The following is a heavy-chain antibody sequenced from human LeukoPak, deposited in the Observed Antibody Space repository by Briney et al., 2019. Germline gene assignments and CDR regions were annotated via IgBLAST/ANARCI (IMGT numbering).Heavy chain of an antibody. Sequence: ASVKVSCKVSGYTLTALSMHWVRQAPGKGLEWMGGFDPEDGETIYAQKFQGRVTMTEDTSTDTAYMELSSLRSEDTAVYYCATDRFRNWNDRPYFDYWGQGTLVTVSS. CDR1: GYTLTALS. V-gene: IGHV1-24*01. J-gene: IGHJ4*02. CDR2: FDPEDGET. D-gene: IGHD1-1*01. CDR3: ATDRFRNWNDRPYFDY.